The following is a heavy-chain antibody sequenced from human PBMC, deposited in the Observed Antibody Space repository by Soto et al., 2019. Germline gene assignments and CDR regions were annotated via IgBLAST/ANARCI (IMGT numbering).Heavy chain of an antibody. CDR1: GYTFTGYY. CDR3: ARSEKWELLLGSYYGMDV. J-gene: IGHJ6*02. CDR2: INPNSGGT. D-gene: IGHD1-26*01. Sequence: ASVKVSCKASGYTFTGYYMHWVRQAPGQGLEWMGWINPNSGGTNYAQKFQGWVTMTRDTSISTAYMERSRLRSDDTAVYYCARSEKWELLLGSYYGMDVWGQGTTVTVSS. V-gene: IGHV1-2*04.